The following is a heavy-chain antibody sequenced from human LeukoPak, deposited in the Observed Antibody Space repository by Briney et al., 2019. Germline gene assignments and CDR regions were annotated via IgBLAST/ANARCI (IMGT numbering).Heavy chain of an antibody. CDR2: MSYSGST. CDR3: ARGSDFGDY. Sequence: PSETLSLTCTVSGGCISSYYWSWIRQPPGTGLEWIGYMSYSGSTNYNPSLKSRVTMSINTSKNQFSLRLSSVTAADTAAYYCARGSDFGDYWGQGTLVTVSS. J-gene: IGHJ4*02. D-gene: IGHD4-17*01. V-gene: IGHV4-59*01. CDR1: GGCISSYY.